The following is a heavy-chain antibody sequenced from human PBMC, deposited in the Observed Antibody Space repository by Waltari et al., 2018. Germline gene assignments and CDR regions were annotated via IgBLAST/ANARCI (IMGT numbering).Heavy chain of an antibody. D-gene: IGHD2-15*01. J-gene: IGHJ3*02. CDR2: IYYSWST. Sequence: QVQLQESGPGLVKPSQTLFLTCPVPGGSIRSGGYYWNWTRQHPGKGLEWIGYIYYSWSTYYTPSLKSRVTISVDTSKNQFSLKLSSVTAADTAVYYCARDPVPVGDAFDIWGQGTMVTVSS. V-gene: IGHV4-31*03. CDR3: ARDPVPVGDAFDI. CDR1: GGSIRSGGYY.